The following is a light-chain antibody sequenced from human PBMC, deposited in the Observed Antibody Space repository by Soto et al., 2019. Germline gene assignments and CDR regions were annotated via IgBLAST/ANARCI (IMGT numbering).Light chain of an antibody. CDR3: SSYTSSSAL. CDR1: SSDVGGYNY. Sequence: QSALTQPASVSGSPGQSITISCTGTSSDVGGYNYVSWYHQQPGKAPKLMIYDVSNRPSGVSNRFSGSKSGNTASLTISGLQAEDEADYYCSSYTSSSALFGGGTKLTVL. V-gene: IGLV2-14*01. J-gene: IGLJ2*01. CDR2: DVS.